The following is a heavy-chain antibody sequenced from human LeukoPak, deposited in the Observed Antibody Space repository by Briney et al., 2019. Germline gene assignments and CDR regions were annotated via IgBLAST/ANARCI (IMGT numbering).Heavy chain of an antibody. J-gene: IGHJ4*02. CDR2: INPNSGGT. CDR1: GYTFTGYY. Sequence: ASVKVSCKASGYTFTGYYMHWVRQAPGQGLEWMGRINPNSGGTNYAQKFQGRVTMTRDTSISTAYMELSRLRSDDTAVYYCAREPGAVAGTSDYWGQGTLVTVSS. CDR3: AREPGAVAGTSDY. V-gene: IGHV1-2*02. D-gene: IGHD6-19*01.